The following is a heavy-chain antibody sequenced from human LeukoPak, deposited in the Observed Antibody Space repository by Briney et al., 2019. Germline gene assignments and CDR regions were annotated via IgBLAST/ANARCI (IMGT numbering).Heavy chain of an antibody. D-gene: IGHD5-18*01. J-gene: IGHJ4*02. Sequence: GGSLRLSCVVSGITFSDAWMSWVRQAPGKGLEWVGRIKSKTDGGTAEYTAPVKGRFTISRDDSKNTLFLQVNSLKTEGTAVYYCTTGTWIQLWLADYWGQGTLVTVSS. CDR3: TTGTWIQLWLADY. CDR1: GITFSDAW. V-gene: IGHV3-15*01. CDR2: IKSKTDGGTA.